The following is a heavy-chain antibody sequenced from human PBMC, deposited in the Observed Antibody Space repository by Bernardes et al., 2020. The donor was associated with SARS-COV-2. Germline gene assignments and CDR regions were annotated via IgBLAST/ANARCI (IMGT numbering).Heavy chain of an antibody. CDR2: VRVTSAGATT. J-gene: IGHJ4*01. D-gene: IGHD2-15*01. CDR1: GFTLAEYG. V-gene: IGHV3-49*03. CDR3: TRDVLYQKVGFDY. Sequence: GGSLRLSCAASGFTLAEYGMSWCRQAPGKGLEWVGFVRVTSAGATTKYAASVEGRFTISRDDSKIIVYLQMNSLQIEDTGVYYCTRDVLYQKVGFDYWGQGTLVTVSS.